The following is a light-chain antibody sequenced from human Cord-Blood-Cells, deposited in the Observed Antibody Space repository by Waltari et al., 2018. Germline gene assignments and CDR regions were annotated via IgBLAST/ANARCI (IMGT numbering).Light chain of an antibody. CDR2: EDN. Sequence: NFMLTQPHSVSESPGKTVTISCTRTSGSIACNYVQWYQQSPCSSPTTVIYEDNQRPSGVPDRFSGSIDSSSNSASLTISGLKTEDEADYYCQSYDSSNVVFGGGTKLTVL. J-gene: IGLJ2*01. CDR3: QSYDSSNVV. CDR1: SGSIACNY. V-gene: IGLV6-57*01.